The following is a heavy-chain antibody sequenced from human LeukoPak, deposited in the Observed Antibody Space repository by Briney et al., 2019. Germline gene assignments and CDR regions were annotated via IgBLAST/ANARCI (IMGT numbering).Heavy chain of an antibody. CDR1: GYTXTGXY. V-gene: IGHV1-2*02. D-gene: IGHD7-27*01. J-gene: IGHJ4*02. CDR3: ARLPNPGDYFDY. CDR2: INPNSGGT. Sequence: ASVKVSCKASGYTXTGXYMHWVRQAPGXXLXWMGWINPNSGGTNYAQKFQGRVTMTRDTSISTAYMELSRLRSDDTAVYYCARLPNPGDYFDYWGQGTLVTVSS.